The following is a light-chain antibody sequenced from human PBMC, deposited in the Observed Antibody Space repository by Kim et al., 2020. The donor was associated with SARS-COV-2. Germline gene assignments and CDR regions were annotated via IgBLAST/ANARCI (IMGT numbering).Light chain of an antibody. CDR1: NSNIGSNR. CDR2: GNN. V-gene: IGLV1-44*01. Sequence: QSVLTQPPSASGTPGQRVTISCDVSNSNIGSNRVNWLQQFPGTAPKLLIHGNNQRPSGVPDRFSGSKSGISASLAISGLQSEDEADYFCAVWDDNLDGWLFGGGTQLTVL. CDR3: AVWDDNLDGWL. J-gene: IGLJ3*02.